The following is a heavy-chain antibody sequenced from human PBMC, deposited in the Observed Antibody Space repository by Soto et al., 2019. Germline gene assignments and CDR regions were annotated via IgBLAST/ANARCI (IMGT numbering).Heavy chain of an antibody. CDR2: ISASGGSI. V-gene: IGHV3-23*01. CDR1: GFTFTSYA. J-gene: IGHJ4*02. D-gene: IGHD3-3*01. Sequence: EVQLLESGGGLVQPGGSLRLSCTVSGFTFTSYAMSWVRQAPGKGLEWVSAISASGGSIHYADSVKGRFTISRDNSKNXQXXQINSQRAEDTAVYDCAQHPPSLVYTELESGNFEYWGQGTLVTVSA. CDR3: AQHPPSLVYTELESGNFEY.